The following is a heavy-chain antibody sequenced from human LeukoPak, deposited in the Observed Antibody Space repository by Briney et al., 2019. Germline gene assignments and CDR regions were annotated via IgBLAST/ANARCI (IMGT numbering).Heavy chain of an antibody. J-gene: IGHJ5*02. Sequence: GGSLRLSCAASGFTFSIYAMNWVRQAPGKGLEWVSAIIFSGGRTYYADSVKGRFTISRDNSKNTLYLQMNSLRVEDTAVYYCAKSQPAAISWFDPWGQGTLVTVSS. CDR2: IIFSGGRT. D-gene: IGHD2-2*02. CDR3: AKSQPAAISWFDP. CDR1: GFTFSIYA. V-gene: IGHV3-23*01.